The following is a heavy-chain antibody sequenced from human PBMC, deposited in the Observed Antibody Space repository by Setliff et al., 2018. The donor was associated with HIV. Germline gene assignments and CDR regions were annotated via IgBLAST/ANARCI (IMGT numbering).Heavy chain of an antibody. CDR3: VRRQQRTMNAFDI. J-gene: IGHJ3*02. V-gene: IGHV5-51*01. Sequence: GESLKISCKASGYTFTSNWIGWVRQVPGKGLEWMGIIDPRDSETRYSPSFEGQVTVSVDRSINTAYLHWSSLKASDTAMYYCVRRQQRTMNAFDIWGQGTMVTVSS. D-gene: IGHD6-25*01. CDR2: IDPRDSET. CDR1: GYTFTSNW.